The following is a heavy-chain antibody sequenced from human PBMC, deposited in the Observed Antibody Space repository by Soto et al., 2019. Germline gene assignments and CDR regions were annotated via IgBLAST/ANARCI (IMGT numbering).Heavy chain of an antibody. Sequence: SETLSLTCTVSGGSIISYYWSWIRQPPGKGLEWIGYIYYSGSTYYNPSLKSRVTISVDTSKNQFSLKLSSVTAADTAVYYCARSYSNYGDYYYYYMAVWGKGTTVTVSS. D-gene: IGHD4-4*01. V-gene: IGHV4-59*12. CDR2: IYYSGST. CDR1: GGSIISYY. CDR3: ARSYSNYGDYYYYYMAV. J-gene: IGHJ6*03.